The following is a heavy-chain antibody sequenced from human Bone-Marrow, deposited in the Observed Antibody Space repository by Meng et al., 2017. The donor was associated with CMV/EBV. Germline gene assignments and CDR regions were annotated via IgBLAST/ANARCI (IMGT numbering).Heavy chain of an antibody. V-gene: IGHV3-21*01. D-gene: IGHD3-3*01. CDR2: ISSSSSYI. CDR1: GFTFSSYS. J-gene: IGHJ6*02. CDR3: ARGYDFWSGYYTYYYYGMDV. Sequence: GESLKISCAASGFTFSSYSMNWVRQAPGKGLEWVSSISSSSSYIYYADSVKGRFTISRDNAKNSLYLQMNSLRAEDTAVYYCARGYDFWSGYYTYYYYGMDVWGQGTTVTVSS.